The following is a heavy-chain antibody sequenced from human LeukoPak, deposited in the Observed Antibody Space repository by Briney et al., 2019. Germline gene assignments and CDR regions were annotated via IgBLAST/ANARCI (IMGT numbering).Heavy chain of an antibody. Sequence: PGGSLRLSCAASGFTLSSYWMHWVRQAPGKGLEWVSTFSGSGSSTYYADSVKGRFTISRDNSKKTLYLQMNSLRAEDTAVYYCAKRAGTGTKHFDYWGQGTLVTVSS. CDR2: FSGSGSST. J-gene: IGHJ4*02. CDR1: GFTLSSYW. D-gene: IGHD1-1*01. V-gene: IGHV3-23*01. CDR3: AKRAGTGTKHFDY.